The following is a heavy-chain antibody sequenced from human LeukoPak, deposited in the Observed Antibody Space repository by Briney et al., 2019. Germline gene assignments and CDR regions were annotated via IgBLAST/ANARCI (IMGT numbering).Heavy chain of an antibody. CDR2: ISGSGAAT. CDR3: AKDLSSCWYAYDFDF. CDR1: GFTFSNYA. J-gene: IGHJ4*02. D-gene: IGHD6-19*01. V-gene: IGHV3-23*01. Sequence: PGGSLRLSCAASGFTFSNYAMNWVRQAPGKGLEWVSAISGSGAATFNADSVKGRFTISRDNSKNTLYLKMNIKRAEDTAVYYCAKDLSSCWYAYDFDFWGRGTMVTVSS.